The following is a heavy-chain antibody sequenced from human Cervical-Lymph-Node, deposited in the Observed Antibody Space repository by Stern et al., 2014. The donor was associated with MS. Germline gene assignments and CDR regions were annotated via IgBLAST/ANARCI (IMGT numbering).Heavy chain of an antibody. Sequence: ESGPTLVKPTQTLTLTCTFSGFSLSTSGVGVGWIRQPPGKALEWLALIYWDDDKRYSQSLESRLTITKDTSKILVFLTMTNMDPVDTATYYCAHLTTATALDYWGQGTLVTVSS. V-gene: IGHV2-5*02. CDR2: IYWDDDK. CDR3: AHLTTATALDY. CDR1: GFSLSTSGVG. D-gene: IGHD1-1*01. J-gene: IGHJ4*02.